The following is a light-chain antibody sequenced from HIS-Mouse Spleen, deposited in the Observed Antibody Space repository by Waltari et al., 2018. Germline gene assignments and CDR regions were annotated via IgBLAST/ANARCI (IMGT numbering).Light chain of an antibody. Sequence: QSALTQPRSVSGSPGQSVTISCTGTSRDVGGYNYVSLYQQHPGKAPKLMIYDVSKRPSGVPDRFSGSKSGNTASLTISGLQAEDEADYYCCSYAGSYSYVFGTGTKVTVL. CDR3: CSYAGSYSYV. V-gene: IGLV2-11*01. J-gene: IGLJ1*01. CDR1: SRDVGGYNY. CDR2: DVS.